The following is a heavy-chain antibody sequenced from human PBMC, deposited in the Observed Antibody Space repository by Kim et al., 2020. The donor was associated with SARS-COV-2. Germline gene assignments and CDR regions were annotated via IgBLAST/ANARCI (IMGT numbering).Heavy chain of an antibody. D-gene: IGHD3-10*01. V-gene: IGHV3-21*01. CDR3: ARGWFGQVGDY. Sequence: IYYADSVEGRFTISRDNARNSVYLQMTSLRVDDMAIYYCARGWFGQVGDYWGQGARVTVSS. J-gene: IGHJ4*02. CDR2: I.